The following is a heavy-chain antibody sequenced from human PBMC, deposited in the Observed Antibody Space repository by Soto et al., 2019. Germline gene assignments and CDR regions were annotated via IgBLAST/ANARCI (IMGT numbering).Heavy chain of an antibody. J-gene: IGHJ6*02. CDR2: ISGSGGST. Sequence: GGSLRLSCAASGFTFSSYAMSWVRQAPGKGLEWVSAISGSGGSTYYADSVKGRFTISRDNAKNTLYLQMNSLRAEDTAVYYCARGIRYYYYYVMDVWGQGTKVTVSS. CDR3: ARGIRYYYYYVMDV. CDR1: GFTFSSYA. V-gene: IGHV3-23*01.